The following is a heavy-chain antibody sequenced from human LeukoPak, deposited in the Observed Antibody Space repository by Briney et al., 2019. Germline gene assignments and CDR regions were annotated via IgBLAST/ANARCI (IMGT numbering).Heavy chain of an antibody. V-gene: IGHV4-59*08. D-gene: IGHD2/OR15-2a*01. Sequence: PSQTLSLTCTVSGGSITGYYWSWIRQSRGKGLEWIGYIYYNGNSHYNPSLQGRVAMSVDTSRNQFSLSLTSVTAADTAVYYCATNARDGFNAYFFDSWGQGTLVTVSS. CDR2: IYYNGNS. CDR1: GGSITGYY. J-gene: IGHJ4*02. CDR3: ATNARDGFNAYFFDS.